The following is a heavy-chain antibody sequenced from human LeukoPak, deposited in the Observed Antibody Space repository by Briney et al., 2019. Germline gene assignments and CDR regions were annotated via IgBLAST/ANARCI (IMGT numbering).Heavy chain of an antibody. J-gene: IGHJ4*02. CDR2: INPHSGGT. CDR1: GYTFTGYY. CDR3: ARVPFGGYDIDY. Sequence: ASVKDSCKASGYTFTGYYIHWVRQAPGQGLEWMGWINPHSGGTNYAQKFQARVTMTRDTSINTAYMELSRLRSDDTAVYYCARVPFGGYDIDYWGQGTLVTVSS. D-gene: IGHD5-12*01. V-gene: IGHV1-2*02.